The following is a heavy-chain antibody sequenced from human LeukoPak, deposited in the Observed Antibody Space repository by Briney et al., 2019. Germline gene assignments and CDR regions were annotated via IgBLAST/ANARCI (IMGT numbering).Heavy chain of an antibody. J-gene: IGHJ4*02. D-gene: IGHD4-11*01. CDR1: KFMFSHYG. CDR3: AKDAERGFDYSNSLQK. CDR2: IWSDGTNQ. Sequence: GGSLRLSCAASKFMFSHYGMHWVRQAPGKGLEWVAVIWSDGTNQYYADSVKGRFTASRDNSQNTLYLQMSSLRPEDTAIYYCAKDAERGFDYSNSLQKWGQGTLVTVSS. V-gene: IGHV3-33*06.